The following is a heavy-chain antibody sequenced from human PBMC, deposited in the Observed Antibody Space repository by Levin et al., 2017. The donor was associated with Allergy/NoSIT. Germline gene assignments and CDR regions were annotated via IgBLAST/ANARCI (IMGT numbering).Heavy chain of an antibody. CDR2: TYYRSKWYN. V-gene: IGHV6-1*01. CDR3: ARALYSGYDYYYYGMDG. D-gene: IGHD5-12*01. Sequence: SETLSLTCAISGASVSSNSAAWNWIRQSPSRGLEWLGRTYYRSKWYNDYAVSVKSRITINPDTSKNQFSLQLNSVTPEDTAVYYCARALYSGYDYYYYGMDGWGQGTTVTVSS. CDR1: GASVSSNSAA. J-gene: IGHJ6*02.